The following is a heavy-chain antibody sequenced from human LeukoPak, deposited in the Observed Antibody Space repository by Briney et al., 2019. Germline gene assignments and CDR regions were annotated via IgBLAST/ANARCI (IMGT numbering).Heavy chain of an antibody. CDR2: IIPIFGTA. CDR1: GGTFSSYA. Sequence: SVKVSCKASGGTFSSYAISWVRQAPGQGLEWMGGIIPIFGTANYAQKFQGRVTMTRDTSISTAYMELRRLRSDDTAVYYCAKDRYSYGRDGWFDPWGQGTLVTVSS. J-gene: IGHJ5*02. CDR3: AKDRYSYGRDGWFDP. V-gene: IGHV1-69*05. D-gene: IGHD5-18*01.